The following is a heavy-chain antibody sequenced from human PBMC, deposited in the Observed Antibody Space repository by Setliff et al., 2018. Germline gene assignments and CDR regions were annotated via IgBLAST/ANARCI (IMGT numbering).Heavy chain of an antibody. D-gene: IGHD1-26*01. CDR1: GYTFTGYY. J-gene: IGHJ5*02. Sequence: ASVKVSCKASGYTFTGYYMHWVRQAPGQGLEWMGRTNPNSGGTNYAQKCQGRVTMTRDTSISTAYMELSRLRSDDTAVYYCARIMGIVGDNWFDPWGQGTLVTVSS. CDR2: TNPNSGGT. V-gene: IGHV1-2*06. CDR3: ARIMGIVGDNWFDP.